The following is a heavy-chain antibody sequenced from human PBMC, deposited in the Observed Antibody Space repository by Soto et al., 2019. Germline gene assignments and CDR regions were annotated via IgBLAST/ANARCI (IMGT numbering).Heavy chain of an antibody. V-gene: IGHV4-59*01. CDR2: MYNTGST. D-gene: IGHD2-21*02. J-gene: IGHJ6*02. CDR1: GGSISSYY. CDR3: ARDLWGYCGTDCYPLDV. Sequence: SETLSLTCTVSGGSISSYYWSLIRQPPGKGLEWIGYMYNTGSTVYNPSLKSRVTISVDTSKNQFSLKLNAVTAADTAVYYCARDLWGYCGTDCYPLDVWGQGTTVTVSS.